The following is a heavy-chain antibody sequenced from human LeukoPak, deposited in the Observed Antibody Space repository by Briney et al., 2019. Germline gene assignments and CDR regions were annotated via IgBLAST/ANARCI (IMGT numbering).Heavy chain of an antibody. CDR2: INPNSGGT. Sequence: GASVKVSCKASGYTFTGYYMHWVRQAPGQGLEWMGWINPNSGGTNYAQKFQGRVTMTRDTSISTAYMELSRLRSDDTAVYYCARESSGYYRDQKYYYYYYMDVWGKGTTVTISS. V-gene: IGHV1-2*02. D-gene: IGHD3-22*01. J-gene: IGHJ6*03. CDR1: GYTFTGYY. CDR3: ARESSGYYRDQKYYYYYYMDV.